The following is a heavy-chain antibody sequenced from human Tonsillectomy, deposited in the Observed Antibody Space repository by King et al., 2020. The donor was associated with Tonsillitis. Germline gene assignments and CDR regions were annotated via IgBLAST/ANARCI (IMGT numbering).Heavy chain of an antibody. CDR2: SSVGGGST. V-gene: IGHV3-23*04. CDR1: GFTFSNYA. CDR3: AKSRGGWESDGAFDY. J-gene: IGHJ4*02. Sequence: DVQLVESGGGLVQPGGSLRLSCAASGFTFSNYAMSWVRQAPGKGLEWVSASSVGGGSTYYADSVKGRFTISRDNSKNKLYLQMKSRRAEDTAVYYCAKSRGGWESDGAFDYWGQGTLVTVSS. D-gene: IGHD1-26*01.